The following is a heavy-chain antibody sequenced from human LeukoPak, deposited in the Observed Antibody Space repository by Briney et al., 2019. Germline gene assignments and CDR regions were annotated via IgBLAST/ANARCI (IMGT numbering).Heavy chain of an antibody. J-gene: IGHJ4*02. V-gene: IGHV4-31*03. Sequence: SQTLSLTCTVSGGSITSGGYYWSWIRQHPGKGQEWIGYIYYSGSTYCNPSLKSRVTISVDTSQNKFSLKLSSVTAADTAVYYCARERGTWGANDYWGQGTLVTVSS. CDR1: GGSITSGGYY. CDR2: IYYSGST. CDR3: ARERGTWGANDY. D-gene: IGHD1-26*01.